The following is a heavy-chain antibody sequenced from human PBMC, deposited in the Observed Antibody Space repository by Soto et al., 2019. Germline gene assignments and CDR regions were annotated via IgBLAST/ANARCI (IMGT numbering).Heavy chain of an antibody. D-gene: IGHD3-10*01. V-gene: IGHV1-2*04. J-gene: IGHJ6*02. CDR2: INPNSGGT. Sequence: GASVKVSCKASGYTFTGYYMHWVRQAPGQGLEWMGWINPNSGGTNYAQKFQGWVTMTRDTSISTAYMELSRLRSDDTAVYYCARGFIEHRYGMDVWGQGTRVTVSS. CDR3: ARGFIEHRYGMDV. CDR1: GYTFTGYY.